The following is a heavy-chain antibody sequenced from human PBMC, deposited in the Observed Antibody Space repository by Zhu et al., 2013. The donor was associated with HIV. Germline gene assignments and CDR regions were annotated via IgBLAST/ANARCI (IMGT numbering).Heavy chain of an antibody. V-gene: IGHV1-8*01. Sequence: QVQLVQSGAEVKKPGASVKVSCKASGYTFTSFDINWVRQATGRGLEWMGWMNPNSANTGYEQKFQGRVTMTRNTSINTAYMELSSLRSEDTAVYYCARATGGGYDLSDYYYAMDVWGQGTTVTVSS. CDR2: MNPNSANT. CDR3: ARATGGGYDLSDYYYAMDV. J-gene: IGHJ6*02. CDR1: GYTFTSFD. D-gene: IGHD5-12*01.